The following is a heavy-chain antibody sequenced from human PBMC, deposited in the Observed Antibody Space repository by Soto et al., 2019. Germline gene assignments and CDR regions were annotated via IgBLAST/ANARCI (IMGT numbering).Heavy chain of an antibody. CDR2: ISSSSSTI. Sequence: GGSLRLSCAASGFTFSSYSMNWVRQAPGKGLEWVSYISSSSSTIYYADSVKGRFTISRDNAKNSLYLQMNSLRAEDTAVYYCARDSTVTLHYYYYYGMDVWGQGTTVTVSS. D-gene: IGHD4-17*01. J-gene: IGHJ6*02. CDR3: ARDSTVTLHYYYYYGMDV. CDR1: GFTFSSYS. V-gene: IGHV3-48*01.